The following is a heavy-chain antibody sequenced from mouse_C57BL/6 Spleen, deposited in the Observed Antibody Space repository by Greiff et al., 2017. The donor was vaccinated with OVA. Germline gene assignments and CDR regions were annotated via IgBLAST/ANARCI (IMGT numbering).Heavy chain of an antibody. CDR2: IRNKANGYTT. J-gene: IGHJ1*03. CDR3: ARLLLRNFDV. Sequence: EVMLVESGGGLVQPGGSLSLSCAASGFTFTDYYMSWVRQPPGKALEWLGFIRNKANGYTTEYSASVKGRFTISRDNSQSILYLQMNALRAEDSATYYCARLLLRNFDVWGTGTTVTVSS. V-gene: IGHV7-3*01. CDR1: GFTFTDYY. D-gene: IGHD1-1*01.